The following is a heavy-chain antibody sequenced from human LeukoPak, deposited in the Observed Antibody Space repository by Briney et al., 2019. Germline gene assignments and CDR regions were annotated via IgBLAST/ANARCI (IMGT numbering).Heavy chain of an antibody. CDR3: ARHTHSTAFDP. D-gene: IGHD2-2*02. CDR1: GGSISSSSYY. CDR2: FHNSGTS. V-gene: IGHV4-61*05. J-gene: IGHJ5*02. Sequence: SETLSLTCTVSGGSISSSSYYRGWIRQPPGKGLEWIGYFHNSGTSTYNPSLKSRVTISVDTSKNQFSLKLSSVTAADTAVYYCARHTHSTAFDPWGQGTLVTVSS.